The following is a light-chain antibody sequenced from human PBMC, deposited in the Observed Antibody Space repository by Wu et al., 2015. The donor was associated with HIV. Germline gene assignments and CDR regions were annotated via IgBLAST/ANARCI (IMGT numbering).Light chain of an antibody. Sequence: ATLSCRASKSISNNYLAWYQQKSGQAPRLLVYHASSRATGVPDRFSGSGSGTDFTLTISRLEPEDFAVYYCQQYGSSSWTFGQGTKVEIK. CDR1: KSISNNY. J-gene: IGKJ1*01. V-gene: IGKV3-20*01. CDR2: HAS. CDR3: QQYGSSSWT.